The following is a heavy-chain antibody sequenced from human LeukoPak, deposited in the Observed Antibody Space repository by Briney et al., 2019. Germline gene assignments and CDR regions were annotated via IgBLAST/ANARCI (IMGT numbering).Heavy chain of an antibody. V-gene: IGHV3-53*01. CDR2: TYSGGST. J-gene: IGHJ4*02. D-gene: IGHD1-26*01. CDR3: ARDLSGSYYFDY. CDR1: GFTVSSNY. Sequence: GGSLRLSCAASGFTVSSNYMSWVRQAPGKGLEWVSVTYSGGSTYYADSVKGRFTISRDNSKNTLYLQMNSLRAEDTAVYYCARDLSGSYYFDYWGQGTLVTVSS.